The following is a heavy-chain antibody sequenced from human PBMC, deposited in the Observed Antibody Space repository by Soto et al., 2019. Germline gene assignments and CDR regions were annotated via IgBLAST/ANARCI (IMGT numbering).Heavy chain of an antibody. CDR1: GFTVSSNY. J-gene: IGHJ6*02. Sequence: EVQLVESGGGLVQPGGSLRLSCAASGFTVSSNYMSWVRQAPGKGLEWVSVIYSGGSTYYADSVKGRFTISRQNSKNTLYLQKNSLGAEDTAVYYCARGGRGYYYGSGSYYMTHYYYGMDVWGQGTTVTVSS. V-gene: IGHV3-53*04. CDR2: IYSGGST. CDR3: ARGGRGYYYGSGSYYMTHYYYGMDV. D-gene: IGHD3-10*01.